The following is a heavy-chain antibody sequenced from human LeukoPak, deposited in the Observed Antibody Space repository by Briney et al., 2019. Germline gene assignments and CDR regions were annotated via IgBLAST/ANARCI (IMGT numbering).Heavy chain of an antibody. V-gene: IGHV4-39*07. Sequence: SETLSLTCTVSGGSISSTSNYWGWIRQPPGKGLEWIGSIYYSGSTNYNPSLKSRVTMSVDTSKNQFSLKLSSVTTADTAVYYCAREMAGTWNYFDYWGQGTLVTVSS. D-gene: IGHD6-19*01. CDR1: GGSISSTSNY. CDR2: IYYSGST. CDR3: AREMAGTWNYFDY. J-gene: IGHJ4*02.